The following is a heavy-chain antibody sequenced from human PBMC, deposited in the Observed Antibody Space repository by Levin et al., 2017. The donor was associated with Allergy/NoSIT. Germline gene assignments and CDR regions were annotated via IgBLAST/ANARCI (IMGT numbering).Heavy chain of an antibody. Sequence: PGGSLRLSCAASGFTFSTYAMSWVRQAPGKGLEWVSAISSSGGSIYYADSVKGRFTISRDNSKNTLYLQMNSLRAEDTAVYYCAKETPGSGSGGYYYYGMDVWGQGTTVTVSS. D-gene: IGHD6-19*01. CDR2: ISSSGGSI. CDR3: AKETPGSGSGGYYYYGMDV. J-gene: IGHJ6*02. V-gene: IGHV3-23*01. CDR1: GFTFSTYA.